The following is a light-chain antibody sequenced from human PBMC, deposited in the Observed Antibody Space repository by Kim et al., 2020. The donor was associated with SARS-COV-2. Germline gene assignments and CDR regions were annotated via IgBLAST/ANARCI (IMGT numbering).Light chain of an antibody. CDR2: QDS. CDR1: KLGDKY. V-gene: IGLV3-1*01. Sequence: SYELTQPPSVSVSPGQTASITCSGDKLGDKYACWYQQKPGQSPILVIYQDSNRPSGIPERFSGSNSGNTATLIISGTQAMDEADYYCQAWDSSVVFGGGT. J-gene: IGLJ2*01. CDR3: QAWDSSVV.